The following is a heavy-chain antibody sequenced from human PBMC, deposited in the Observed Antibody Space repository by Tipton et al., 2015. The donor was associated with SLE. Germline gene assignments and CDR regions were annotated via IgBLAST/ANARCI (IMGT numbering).Heavy chain of an antibody. D-gene: IGHD1-1*01. CDR3: ARTTVPAGFDS. CDR1: GGSISSSSYY. Sequence: TLSLTCTVSGGSISSSSYYWGWIRQPPGKGLEWIGSIYYSGSTYYNPSLKSRVTISVDTSKNQFSLKLSSVTAADTAVYYCARTTVPAGFDSWGQGTLATVSS. J-gene: IGHJ4*02. V-gene: IGHV4-39*01. CDR2: IYYSGST.